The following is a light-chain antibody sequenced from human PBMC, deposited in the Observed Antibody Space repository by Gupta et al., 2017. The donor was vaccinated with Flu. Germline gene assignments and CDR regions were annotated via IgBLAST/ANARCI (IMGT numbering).Light chain of an antibody. J-gene: IGLJ1*01. CDR2: GKN. CDR3: NSRDSSGNHDV. Sequence: GQTVRITCQGDSLRSYYASWYQQKPGQAPVLVIYGKNNRPSGIPDRFSGSSSGNTASLTINGAQAEDEADYYCNSRDSSGNHDVFGTGTKVTVL. CDR1: SLRSYY. V-gene: IGLV3-19*01.